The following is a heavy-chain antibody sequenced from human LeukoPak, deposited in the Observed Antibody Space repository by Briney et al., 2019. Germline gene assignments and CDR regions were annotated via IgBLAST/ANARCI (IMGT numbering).Heavy chain of an antibody. Sequence: ASVKVSCKASGYTFTSYGISWVRQAPGQGLEWMGWISAYNGNTNYAQKLQGRVTMTTDTSTSTAYMELRSLRSEDTAVYYCARVVVVPADRDYYYYYMDVWGKGTTVTVSS. CDR1: GYTFTSYG. J-gene: IGHJ6*03. CDR3: ARVVVVPADRDYYYYYMDV. V-gene: IGHV1-18*01. CDR2: ISAYNGNT. D-gene: IGHD2-2*01.